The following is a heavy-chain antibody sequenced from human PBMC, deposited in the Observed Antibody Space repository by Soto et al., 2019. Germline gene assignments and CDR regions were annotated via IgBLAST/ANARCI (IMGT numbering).Heavy chain of an antibody. V-gene: IGHV3-23*01. J-gene: IGHJ6*02. CDR2: ITGGGGAT. D-gene: IGHD3-10*01. CDR1: GFSFSSYA. CDR3: AKLLRASGDYYVMDV. Sequence: PGGSLRLSCAASGFSFSSYAMRWVRQAPGKGLEWVSSITGGGGATYYPDSVKGRFTVSRDNSENTLYLQMNSLRVEDTAVYYCAKLLRASGDYYVMDVWGQGTTVTVSS.